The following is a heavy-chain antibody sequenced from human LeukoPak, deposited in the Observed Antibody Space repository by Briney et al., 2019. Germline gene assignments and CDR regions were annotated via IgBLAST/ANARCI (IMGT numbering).Heavy chain of an antibody. CDR3: AKGEVYSGSYYNGIEHGAFDI. V-gene: IGHV1-46*01. Sequence: GASVKVSCKASGYTFTSYYMHWVRQAPGQGLEWMGIINPSGGSTSYAQKFQGRVTMTRDTSTSTVYMELSSLRSEDTAVYYCAKGEVYSGSYYNGIEHGAFDIWGQGTMVTVSS. D-gene: IGHD1-26*01. CDR2: INPSGGST. CDR1: GYTFTSYY. J-gene: IGHJ3*02.